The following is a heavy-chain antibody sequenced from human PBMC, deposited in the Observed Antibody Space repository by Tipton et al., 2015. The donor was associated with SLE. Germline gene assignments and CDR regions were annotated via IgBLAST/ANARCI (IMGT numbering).Heavy chain of an antibody. V-gene: IGHV4-39*07. CDR2: VYYTGST. D-gene: IGHD1-26*01. J-gene: IGHJ4*02. CDR1: GGSIYNSNYY. CDR3: VRPMMEGATFYFDF. Sequence: TLSLTCTVSGGSIYNSNYYWGWIRQPPGKGLEWIGSVYYTGSTYYKPSLKSRVIISVDAAENEFSLKLGSVTAADTAVNYCVRPMMEGATFYFDFWGQGALVTVSS.